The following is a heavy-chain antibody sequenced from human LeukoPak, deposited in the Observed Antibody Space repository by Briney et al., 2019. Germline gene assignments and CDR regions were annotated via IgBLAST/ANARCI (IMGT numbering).Heavy chain of an antibody. D-gene: IGHD6-13*01. CDR2: ISAHNGNT. J-gene: IGHJ4*02. CDR1: GYTFTSYG. Sequence: ASVKVSCKASGYTFTSYGISWVRQAPGQGLEWMGWISAHNGNTNYAQKLQGRVTMTTDTSTSTAYMELRSLRSDDTAVYYCARGPPHIAAAGFDYWGQGTLVTASS. V-gene: IGHV1-18*01. CDR3: ARGPPHIAAAGFDY.